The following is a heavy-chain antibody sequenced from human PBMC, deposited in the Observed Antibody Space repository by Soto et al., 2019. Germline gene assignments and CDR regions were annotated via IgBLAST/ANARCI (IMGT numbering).Heavy chain of an antibody. J-gene: IGHJ2*01. CDR2: ISGSGGST. Sequence: EVQLLESGGGLVQPGGSLRLSCAASGFTFSSYAMSWVRQAPGKGLEWVSAISGSGGSTYYADSVKGRFTISRDNSKNTLYLQMNSLRAEDTAVYYCAKVFAAVTNGGGWYFDLWGRGTLVTVSS. V-gene: IGHV3-23*01. CDR3: AKVFAAVTNGGGWYFDL. CDR1: GFTFSSYA. D-gene: IGHD4-17*01.